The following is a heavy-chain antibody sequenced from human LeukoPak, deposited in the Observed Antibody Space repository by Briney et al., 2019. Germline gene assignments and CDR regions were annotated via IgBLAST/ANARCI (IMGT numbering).Heavy chain of an antibody. CDR3: AREGFGSYLTY. V-gene: IGHV4-39*02. D-gene: IGHD1-26*01. Sequence: SETLSLTCTVSGGSISSSTYYWGWIRQPPGKGLEWIGSIYYSGSTYYNPSLKSRVTISVDTSKNQFSLKLSSVTAADAAVYYCAREGFGSYLTYWGQGTLVTVSS. CDR1: GGSISSSTYY. CDR2: IYYSGST. J-gene: IGHJ4*02.